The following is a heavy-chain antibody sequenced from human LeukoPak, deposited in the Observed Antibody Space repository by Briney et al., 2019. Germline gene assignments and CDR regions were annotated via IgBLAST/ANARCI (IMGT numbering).Heavy chain of an antibody. V-gene: IGHV4-59*08. CDR1: GVVITRFY. D-gene: IGHD3-16*01. CDR3: ATLGGSIDY. CDR2: MFSSGSA. Sequence: SETLSLTCSVSGVVITRFYWSWIRQSPGKGLKCVASMFSSGSAPYNPSLESRVTIAVDRSQSLFSLKLTSVTAADTAIYYCATLGGSIDYWGRGTLVAVSS. J-gene: IGHJ4*02.